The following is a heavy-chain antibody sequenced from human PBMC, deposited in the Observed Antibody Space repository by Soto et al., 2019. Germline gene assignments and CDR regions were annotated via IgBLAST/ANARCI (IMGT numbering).Heavy chain of an antibody. D-gene: IGHD4-4*01. CDR3: ARHWLQFWFDP. V-gene: IGHV4-39*01. J-gene: IGHJ5*02. CDR2: IYYSGST. Sequence: SETLPLTCTVSCGSISRRSYYCGWIRQPPGKGLEWIGSIYYSGSTYYNPSLKSRVTISVDTSKKQFSLRLSSVTAADTAVYYCARHWLQFWFDPWGQGTLVTVS. CDR1: CGSISRRSYY.